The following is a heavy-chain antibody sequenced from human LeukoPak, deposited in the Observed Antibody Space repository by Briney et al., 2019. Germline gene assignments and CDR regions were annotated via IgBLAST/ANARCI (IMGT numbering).Heavy chain of an antibody. CDR3: ARGEVWQQLVLGDFDY. CDR1: GFTFDDYG. CDR2: INWNGGST. D-gene: IGHD6-13*01. J-gene: IGHJ4*02. V-gene: IGHV3-20*04. Sequence: PGGSLRLSCAASGFTFDDYGMSWVRQAPGKGLEWVSGINWNGGSTGYADSVKGRFTISRDNAKNSLYLQMNSLRAEDTALYYCARGEVWQQLVLGDFDYWGQGTLVTVSS.